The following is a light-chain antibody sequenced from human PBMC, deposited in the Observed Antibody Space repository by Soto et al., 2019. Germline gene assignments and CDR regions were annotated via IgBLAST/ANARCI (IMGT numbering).Light chain of an antibody. V-gene: IGKV3-20*01. CDR3: QQYGSSGT. CDR1: QSVSNNY. J-gene: IGKJ1*01. Sequence: MLSQSPCTLSLSPGEKATLSCRASQSVSNNYLAWYQQKPGQAPRLLIYGASNRATGIPDRFSGSGSGTDFTLTISRLEPEDFAVYYCQQYGSSGTFGQGTKVDIK. CDR2: GAS.